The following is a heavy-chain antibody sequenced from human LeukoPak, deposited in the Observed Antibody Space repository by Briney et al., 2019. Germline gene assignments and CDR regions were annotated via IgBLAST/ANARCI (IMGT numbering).Heavy chain of an antibody. Sequence: ASGKVSCKASGYTFTSYAMHWVRQAPGQRLEWMGWINAGNGKTKYSQKFQGRVTITRDTSASTAYMELSSLRSEDTAVYYCALVVAANFDYWGQGTLVTVSS. V-gene: IGHV1-3*01. CDR2: INAGNGKT. J-gene: IGHJ4*02. CDR3: ALVVAANFDY. CDR1: GYTFTSYA. D-gene: IGHD2-15*01.